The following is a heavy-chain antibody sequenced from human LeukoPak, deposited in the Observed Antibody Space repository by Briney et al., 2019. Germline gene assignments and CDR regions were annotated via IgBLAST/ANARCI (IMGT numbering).Heavy chain of an antibody. V-gene: IGHV5-51*01. CDR1: GYSFTSYW. Sequence: GESLKISCTGSGYSFTSYWIGWVRQMPGKGLEWMGVLYPADSRTTYSPSFQGQVTITADKSISTAYLQWSSLKASDTAMYYCTRQGRYWGQGTLVTVSS. J-gene: IGHJ4*02. CDR3: TRQGRY. CDR2: LYPADSRT.